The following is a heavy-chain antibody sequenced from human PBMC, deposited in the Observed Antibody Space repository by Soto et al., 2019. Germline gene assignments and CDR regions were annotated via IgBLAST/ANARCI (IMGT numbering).Heavy chain of an antibody. CDR1: GYSFTKYW. CDR2: IYRGDTNA. Sequence: GESLKISCQGSGYSFTKYWICWERQMPGKGLEWMGIIYRGDTNASYSTSLRGKVTVSADKSITDVYLQWSSLKASDTAIYYCARVSNAAAGISVGTVDDWGQGTLVTVSS. J-gene: IGHJ4*02. D-gene: IGHD6-13*01. V-gene: IGHV5-51*01. CDR3: ARVSNAAAGISVGTVDD.